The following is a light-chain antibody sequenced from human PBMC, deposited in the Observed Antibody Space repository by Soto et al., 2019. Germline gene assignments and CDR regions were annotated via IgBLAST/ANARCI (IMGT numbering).Light chain of an antibody. CDR2: EVS. Sequence: QSALTQPPSASGSPGQSVTISCTGTSSDVGGYKYVSWYQQHPGKAPKLLIYEVSKRPSGVPDRFSGSKSGNTASLTVSGLQDADEADYYCSSYAGSYHWVFGGGTKLTVL. CDR3: SSYAGSYHWV. CDR1: SSDVGGYKY. V-gene: IGLV2-8*01. J-gene: IGLJ3*02.